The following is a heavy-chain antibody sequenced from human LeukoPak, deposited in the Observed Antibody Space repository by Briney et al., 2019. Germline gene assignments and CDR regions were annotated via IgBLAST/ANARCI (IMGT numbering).Heavy chain of an antibody. CDR3: ARDLGGSYVNWFDP. D-gene: IGHD1-26*01. CDR2: IGDDVVST. Sequence: PGGSLRLSCAASGFTFNSHAMSWVRQAPGKGLEWVSAIGDDVVSTYYAESVKGRFTISRDNSKNTLYLQMNSLRAEDTAVYYCARDLGGSYVNWFDPWGQGTLVTVSS. CDR1: GFTFNSHA. J-gene: IGHJ5*02. V-gene: IGHV3-23*01.